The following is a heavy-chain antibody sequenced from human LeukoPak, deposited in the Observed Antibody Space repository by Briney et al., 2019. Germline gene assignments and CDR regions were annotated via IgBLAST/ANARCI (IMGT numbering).Heavy chain of an antibody. J-gene: IGHJ3*02. CDR3: AREINDVSVLIGDYIAVAGTGDAFDI. CDR2: FDPEDGET. D-gene: IGHD6-19*01. CDR1: GYTLTELS. Sequence: RGASVKVSCKVSGYTLTELSMHWVRQAPGKGLEWMGGFDPEDGETIYAQKFQGRVTMTEDTSTDTAYMELSSLRSEDTAVYYCAREINDVSVLIGDYIAVAGTGDAFDIWGQGTMVTVSS. V-gene: IGHV1-24*01.